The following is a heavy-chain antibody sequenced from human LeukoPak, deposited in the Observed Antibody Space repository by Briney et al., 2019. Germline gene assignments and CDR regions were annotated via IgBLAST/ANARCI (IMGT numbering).Heavy chain of an antibody. J-gene: IGHJ3*02. V-gene: IGHV3-23*01. CDR2: ISGSGGST. CDR1: EFTFSSYA. D-gene: IGHD2-2*02. Sequence: PGGSLRLSCAASEFTFSSYAMSWVRQAPGKGLEWVSAISGSGGSTYYADSVKGRFTISRDNSKNTLYLQMNSLRAEDTAVYYCAPVPAAIDSNIDAFDIWGQGTMVTVSS. CDR3: APVPAAIDSNIDAFDI.